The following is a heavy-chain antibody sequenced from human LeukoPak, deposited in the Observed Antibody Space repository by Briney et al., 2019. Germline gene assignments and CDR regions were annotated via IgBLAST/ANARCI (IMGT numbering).Heavy chain of an antibody. CDR1: GGTFSSYA. CDR2: IIPIFGTA. Sequence: SVKVSCKASGGTFSSYAISWVRQAPGQGLEWMGRIIPIFGTANYALKFQGRVTITTDESTSTAYMELSSLRSEDTAVYYCASHPLLRLGELSLRAQHDAFDIWGQGTMVTVSS. D-gene: IGHD3-16*02. V-gene: IGHV1-69*05. CDR3: ASHPLLRLGELSLRAQHDAFDI. J-gene: IGHJ3*02.